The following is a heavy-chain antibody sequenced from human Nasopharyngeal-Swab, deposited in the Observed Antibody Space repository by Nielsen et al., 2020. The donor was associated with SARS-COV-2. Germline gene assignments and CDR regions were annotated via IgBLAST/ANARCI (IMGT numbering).Heavy chain of an antibody. J-gene: IGHJ4*02. CDR1: GFTFSSYW. D-gene: IGHD1-14*01. V-gene: IGHV3-74*01. Sequence: GESLKISCVASGFTFSSYWMQWVRQPPGKGLEWVARINSDGRTKDHADSLQGRFTIARDNAKNEVYLQLNGLRDEDTAVYYCGRAGSYRIDYWGKGTLVTVSS. CDR2: INSDGRTK. CDR3: GRAGSYRIDY.